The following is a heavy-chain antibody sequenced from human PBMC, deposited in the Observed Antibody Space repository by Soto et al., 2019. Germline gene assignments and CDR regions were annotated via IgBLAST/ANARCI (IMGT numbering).Heavy chain of an antibody. CDR3: VRGYCTTSPCSGDFQF. CDR1: GYKFTTCF. CDR2: IHPSGDT. D-gene: IGHD2-15*01. J-gene: IGHJ1*01. Sequence: ASVKVSCKASGYKFTTCFIHWVRQAPGQGLEWMGMIHPSGDTGYAQKFRGRATMTIDTSTTTAYMELRNLTSEDTAVYFSVRGYCTTSPCSGDFQFWGQGTLVTVSS. V-gene: IGHV1-46*01.